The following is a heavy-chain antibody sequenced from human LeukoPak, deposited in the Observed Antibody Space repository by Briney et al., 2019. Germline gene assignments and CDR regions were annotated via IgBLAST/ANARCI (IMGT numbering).Heavy chain of an antibody. D-gene: IGHD3-22*01. CDR3: ARSPLTSYYDSSGQGYFQH. CDR1: GGSISSYY. CDR2: IYYSGST. V-gene: IGHV4-59*01. J-gene: IGHJ1*01. Sequence: SSETLSLACTVSGGSISSYYWSWIRQPPGKGLEWIGYIYYSGSTNYNPSLKSRVTISVDTSKNQFSLKLSSVTAADTAVYYCARSPLTSYYDSSGQGYFQHWGQGTLVTVSS.